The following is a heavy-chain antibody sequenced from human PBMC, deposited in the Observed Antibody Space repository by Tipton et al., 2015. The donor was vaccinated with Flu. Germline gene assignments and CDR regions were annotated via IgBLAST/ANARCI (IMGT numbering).Heavy chain of an antibody. CDR2: IYSSGST. V-gene: IGHV4-39*07. D-gene: IGHD6-19*01. CDR1: GVSISSRSYY. Sequence: TLSLTCTVSGVSISSRSYYWGWIRQPPGKGLEWSGCIYSSGSTYYNPPLKSRVTISLDTSKNQFSLKLSPVTAADTAVYYCAREKDSSGSEYFQHWGQGTLVTVSS. CDR3: AREKDSSGSEYFQH. J-gene: IGHJ1*01.